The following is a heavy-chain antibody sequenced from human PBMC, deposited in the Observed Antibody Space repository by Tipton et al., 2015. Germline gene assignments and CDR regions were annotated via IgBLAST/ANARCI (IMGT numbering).Heavy chain of an antibody. Sequence: SLRLSCVVSGLTVGSNYMSWVRQAPGKGLEWVSIIYPGGSTYYADSVKGRFTIPRDNSKSTLYLQMNSLRAEDTAVYYCARSVWASSSYRYYYGMDVWGQGTTVTVSS. CDR1: GLTVGSNY. D-gene: IGHD3-16*01. J-gene: IGHJ6*02. CDR2: IYPGGST. V-gene: IGHV3-53*01. CDR3: ARSVWASSSYRYYYGMDV.